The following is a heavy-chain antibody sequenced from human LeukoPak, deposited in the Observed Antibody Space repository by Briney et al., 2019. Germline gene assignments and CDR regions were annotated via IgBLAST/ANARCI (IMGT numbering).Heavy chain of an antibody. CDR1: GYSFTSYW. Sequence: GEPLNISCKGSGYSFTSYWIGWVRPMPGKGLEWMGIIYPGDSDTRYSPSFQGQVTISADKSISTACLQWSSLKAYDTAMYYCARLSGDYGWFDPWGQGTLVTVSS. CDR3: ARLSGDYGWFDP. CDR2: IYPGDSDT. D-gene: IGHD4-17*01. J-gene: IGHJ5*02. V-gene: IGHV5-51*01.